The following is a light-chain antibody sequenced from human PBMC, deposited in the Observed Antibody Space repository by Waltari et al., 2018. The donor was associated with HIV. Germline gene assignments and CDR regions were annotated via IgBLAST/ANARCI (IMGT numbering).Light chain of an antibody. CDR3: QVWESSTDDHQVV. V-gene: IGLV3-21*02. CDR1: NIGSKR. Sequence: SYVLTPPPSVSVAPGQTARMTCGGNNIGSKRLHWYQQKPGPAPVLVVYDDRDRPSGIPERFSGSNFGNTATLTITRVEAGDEADYYCQVWESSTDDHQVVFGGGTKLTVL. J-gene: IGLJ2*01. CDR2: DDR.